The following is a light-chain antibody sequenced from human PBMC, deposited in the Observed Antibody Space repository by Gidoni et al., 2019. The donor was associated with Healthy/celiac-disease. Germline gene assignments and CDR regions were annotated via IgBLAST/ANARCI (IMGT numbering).Light chain of an antibody. CDR2: EAS. J-gene: IGKJ5*01. CDR1: QSISSW. Sequence: DIQMTQSPSTLSASVGDRVTITCRASQSISSWLTWYQQKPGKAPKLLIYEASSVESGVPSRFSGSGSGTEFTLTISSLQPDDCATYYCQQYKSYSPITFGQGTRLEIK. V-gene: IGKV1-5*01. CDR3: QQYKSYSPIT.